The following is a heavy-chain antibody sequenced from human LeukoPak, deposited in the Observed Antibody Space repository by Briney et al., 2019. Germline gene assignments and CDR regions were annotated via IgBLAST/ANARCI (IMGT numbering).Heavy chain of an antibody. CDR1: GFTFSSYA. CDR2: MSGSGGTT. CDR3: ARDPPKYYYDSSGYLDY. D-gene: IGHD3-22*01. Sequence: GGSLRLSCAASGFTFSSYAMTWVRQAPGKGLEWVSAMSGSGGTTYYADSVKGRFTISRDNSENTLYLQMNSLRAEDTAVYYCARDPPKYYYDSSGYLDYWGQGTLVTVSS. V-gene: IGHV3-23*01. J-gene: IGHJ4*02.